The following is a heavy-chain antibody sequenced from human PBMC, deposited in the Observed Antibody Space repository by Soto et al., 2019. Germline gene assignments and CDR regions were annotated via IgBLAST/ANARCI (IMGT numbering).Heavy chain of an antibody. CDR2: TYYRSKWYN. Sequence: SQTLSLTCAISGDSVSSNSAAWNWIRRSPSRGLEWLGRTYYRSKWYNDYAVSVKSRITINPDTSKNQFSLKLTSVTAADTAMYYCARARQYYDCELDPWGQGTLVTVSS. V-gene: IGHV6-1*01. CDR3: ARARQYYDCELDP. J-gene: IGHJ5*02. CDR1: GDSVSSNSAA. D-gene: IGHD3-22*01.